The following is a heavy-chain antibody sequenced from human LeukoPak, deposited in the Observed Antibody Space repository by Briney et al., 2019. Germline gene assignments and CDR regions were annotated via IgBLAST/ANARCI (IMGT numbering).Heavy chain of an antibody. V-gene: IGHV4-31*03. CDR3: ARDNQRLYYYGMDV. Sequence: SETLSLTCTVSGGSISSGGYYWSWIRQHPGKGLEWIGYIYYSGSTYYNPSLKSRVTISVDTSKNQFSLRLSSVTAADTAVYYCARDNQRLYYYGMDVWGQGTTVTVSS. CDR2: IYYSGST. CDR1: GGSISSGGYY. J-gene: IGHJ6*02.